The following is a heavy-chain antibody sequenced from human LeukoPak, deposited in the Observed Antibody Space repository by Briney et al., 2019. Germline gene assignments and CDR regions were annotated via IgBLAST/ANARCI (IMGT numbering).Heavy chain of an antibody. CDR2: TYYRSKWYN. D-gene: IGHD5-18*01. CDR3: ARSDIDTAMVYYYYGMDV. CDR1: GDSVSSDSAA. V-gene: IGHV6-1*01. J-gene: IGHJ6*02. Sequence: SQTLSLTCVISGDSVSSDSAAWNWIRQSPSRGLEWLGRTYYRSKWYNDYAVSVKSRITINPDTSKNQFSLQLNSVTPEDTAVYYCARSDIDTAMVYYYYGMDVWGQGTTVTVSS.